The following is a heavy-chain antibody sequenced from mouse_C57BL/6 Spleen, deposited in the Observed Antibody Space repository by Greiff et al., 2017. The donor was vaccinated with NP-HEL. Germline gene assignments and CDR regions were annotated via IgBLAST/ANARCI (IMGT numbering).Heavy chain of an antibody. CDR2: ISSGSSTI. J-gene: IGHJ3*01. CDR3: ARPNWDEAWFAY. D-gene: IGHD4-1*01. CDR1: GFTFSDYG. Sequence: EVQLVESGGGLVKPGGSLKLSCAASGFTFSDYGMHWVRQAPEKGLEWVAYISSGSSTIYYADTVKGRFTISRDNAKNTLFLQRTSLRSEDTAMYYCARPNWDEAWFAYWGQGTLVTVSA. V-gene: IGHV5-17*01.